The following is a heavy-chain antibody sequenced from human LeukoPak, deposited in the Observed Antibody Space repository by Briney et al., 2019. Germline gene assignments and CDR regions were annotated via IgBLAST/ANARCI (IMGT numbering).Heavy chain of an antibody. Sequence: SVKVSCKASGYTFTSYDINWVRQATGQGLEWMGWMNPNSGNTGYAQKFQGRVTMTRNTSISTAYMELSSLRSEDTAVYYCARAPRITMIVVVIRRYYFDYWGQGTLVTVSS. CDR3: ARAPRITMIVVVIRRYYFDY. V-gene: IGHV1-8*01. D-gene: IGHD3-22*01. CDR2: MNPNSGNT. J-gene: IGHJ4*02. CDR1: GYTFTSYD.